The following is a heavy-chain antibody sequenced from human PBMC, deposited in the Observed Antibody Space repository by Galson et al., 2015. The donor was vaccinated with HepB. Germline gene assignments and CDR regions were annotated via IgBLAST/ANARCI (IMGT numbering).Heavy chain of an antibody. CDR1: GFAFDTHA. CDR3: AKVFPEKTDGWYRQALYYFDS. D-gene: IGHD6-19*01. J-gene: IGHJ4*01. V-gene: IGHV3-23*01. CDR2: ISGNGDST. Sequence: SLRLSCAASGFAFDTHAMSWVRQAPGRGLEWISGISGNGDSTFYADSVKGRFTVSRDNSNNMLYLQMNSLRADDTAIYFCAKVFPEKTDGWYRQALYYFDSWGHGTRVTVSP.